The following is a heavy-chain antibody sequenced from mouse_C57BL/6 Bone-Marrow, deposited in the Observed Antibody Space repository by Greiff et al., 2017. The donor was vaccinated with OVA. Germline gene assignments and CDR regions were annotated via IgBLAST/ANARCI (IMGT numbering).Heavy chain of an antibody. J-gene: IGHJ3*01. CDR3: TRGAPGTFAY. D-gene: IGHD4-1*01. Sequence: EVKLMESGEGLVKPGGSLKLSCAASGFTFSSYAMSWVRQTPEKRLEWVAYISSGGDYIYYADTVKGRFTISRDNARNTLYLQMSSLKSEDTAMYYCTRGAPGTFAYWGQGTLVTVSA. CDR1: GFTFSSYA. V-gene: IGHV5-9-1*02. CDR2: ISSGGDYI.